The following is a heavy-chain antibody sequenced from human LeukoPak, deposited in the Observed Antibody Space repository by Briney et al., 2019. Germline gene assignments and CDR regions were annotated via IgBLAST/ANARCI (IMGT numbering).Heavy chain of an antibody. J-gene: IGHJ4*02. Sequence: PGGSLRLSCAGSGFTFSTYGMHWVRQAPGKGLEWGAVVSYDGSSIYYADSVKGRFTISRDNAKNSLYLQMDSLRAEDTAVYYCARVRSGSLDYWGQGTLVTVSS. V-gene: IGHV3-30*03. CDR2: VSYDGSSI. CDR1: GFTFSTYG. CDR3: ARVRSGSLDY. D-gene: IGHD1-26*01.